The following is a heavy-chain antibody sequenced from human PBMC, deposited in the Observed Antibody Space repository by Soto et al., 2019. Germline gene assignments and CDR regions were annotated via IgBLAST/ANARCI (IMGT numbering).Heavy chain of an antibody. V-gene: IGHV3-11*01. J-gene: IGHJ2*01. CDR1: GFTFSDYY. D-gene: IGHD2-21*01. Sequence: AVSLRLSCAASGFTFSDYYMSWILQAPGKGLEWVSYISSSGSTIYYADSVKGRFTISRDNAKNSLYLQMNSLRAEDTAVYYCARGHSNGGGGCYNDWYLDLWGRGTLVTVSS. CDR3: ARGHSNGGGGCYNDWYLDL. CDR2: ISSSGSTI.